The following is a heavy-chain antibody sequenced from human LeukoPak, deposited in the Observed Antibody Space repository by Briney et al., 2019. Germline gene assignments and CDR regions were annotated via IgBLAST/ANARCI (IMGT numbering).Heavy chain of an antibody. D-gene: IGHD1-26*01. Sequence: GGSLRLSCAASGFIVSSNYMTWVRQAPGKGLEWVSVIYSGGSTYYADSVKGRFTISRDNSKNTLYLQMNSLRAEDTAVYYCARLRGGTYFEYWGQGTLVTVSS. CDR2: IYSGGST. J-gene: IGHJ4*02. CDR1: GFIVSSNY. V-gene: IGHV3-66*01. CDR3: ARLRGGTYFEY.